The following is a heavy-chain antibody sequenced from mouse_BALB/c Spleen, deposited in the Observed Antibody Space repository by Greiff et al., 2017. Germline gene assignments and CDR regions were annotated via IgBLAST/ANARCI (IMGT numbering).Heavy chain of an antibody. J-gene: IGHJ4*01. Sequence: EVMLVESGGGLVKPGGSLKLSCAASGFTFSSYTMSWVRQTPEKRLEWVATISSGGSYTYYPDSVKGRFTISRDNAKNTLYLQMSSLKSEDTAMYYCTRDDYGSSPYAMDYWGQGTSVTVSS. V-gene: IGHV5-6-4*01. CDR3: TRDDYGSSPYAMDY. CDR1: GFTFSSYT. CDR2: ISSGGSYT. D-gene: IGHD1-1*01.